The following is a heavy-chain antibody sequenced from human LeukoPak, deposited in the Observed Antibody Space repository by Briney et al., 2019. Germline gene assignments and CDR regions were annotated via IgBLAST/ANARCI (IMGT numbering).Heavy chain of an antibody. CDR2: IYPDDSDT. D-gene: IGHD1-26*01. J-gene: IGHJ4*02. CDR1: GYSFTNYW. CDR3: ARRVDSYWFFDY. Sequence: GESLKISCKGSGYSFTNYWIGWVRQMPGKSLEWMGIIYPDDSDTRYIPSFQGQVTISADKSINTAYLQWTSLKASDTAMYYCARRVDSYWFFDYWGQGTLVTVSS. V-gene: IGHV5-51*01.